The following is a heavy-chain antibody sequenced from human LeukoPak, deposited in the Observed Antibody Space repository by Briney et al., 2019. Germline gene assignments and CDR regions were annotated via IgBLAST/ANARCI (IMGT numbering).Heavy chain of an antibody. Sequence: GESLKISWKGSGYSFTTYWIGWMRQMPGKGLEWMGIINPGDSDTRYSPSFQGQVTISADKSISTAYLQWRSLKASDTAMYYCARQWWGSDYMHKYIWFDPWGQGTLVTVSS. V-gene: IGHV5-51*01. D-gene: IGHD4-11*01. J-gene: IGHJ5*02. CDR1: GYSFTTYW. CDR2: INPGDSDT. CDR3: ARQWWGSDYMHKYIWFDP.